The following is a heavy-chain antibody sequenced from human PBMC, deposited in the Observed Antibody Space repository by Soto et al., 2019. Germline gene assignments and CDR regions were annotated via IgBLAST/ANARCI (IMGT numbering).Heavy chain of an antibody. D-gene: IGHD2-15*01. CDR2: FDPEDGET. V-gene: IGHV1-24*01. J-gene: IGHJ5*02. CDR1: GYTLTELS. Sequence: ASVKVSCKVSGYTLTELSMHCVLQSPLKWLEWMGGFDPEDGETIYAQKFQGRVTMTEDTSTDTAYMELSSLRSEDTAVYYCATDLRDCSGGSCYTYWFDPWGQGTLVTVSS. CDR3: ATDLRDCSGGSCYTYWFDP.